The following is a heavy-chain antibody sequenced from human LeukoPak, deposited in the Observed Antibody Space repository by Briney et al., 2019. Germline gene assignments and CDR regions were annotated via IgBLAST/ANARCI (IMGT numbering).Heavy chain of an antibody. D-gene: IGHD2-8*01. CDR2: ISPSGGTT. Sequence: ASVKVSCKASGYTSTGYYMHWVRQAPGQGLEWMGIISPSGGTTTYAQKFQGRVTMTRDTSTSIVYMELSSLRSEDTGVYYCARDIVLRAFDIWGQGRMVTVS. CDR3: ARDIVLRAFDI. J-gene: IGHJ3*02. V-gene: IGHV1-46*01. CDR1: GYTSTGYY.